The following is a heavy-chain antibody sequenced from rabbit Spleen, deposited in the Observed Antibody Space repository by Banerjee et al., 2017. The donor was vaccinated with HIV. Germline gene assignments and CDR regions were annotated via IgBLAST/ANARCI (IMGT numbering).Heavy chain of an antibody. V-gene: IGHV1S40*01. J-gene: IGHJ6*01. CDR3: ARDTGSSFSSYGMDL. D-gene: IGHD8-1*01. CDR2: IDTGSSGFT. Sequence: VESGGGLVKPGASLTLTCTASGVSFSISSYMCWVRQAPGKGLEWIACIDTGSSGFTYFASWAKGRFTVSKTSSTTVTLHMTSLTAADTATYFCARDTGSSFSSYGMDLWGPGTLVTVS. CDR1: GVSFSISSY.